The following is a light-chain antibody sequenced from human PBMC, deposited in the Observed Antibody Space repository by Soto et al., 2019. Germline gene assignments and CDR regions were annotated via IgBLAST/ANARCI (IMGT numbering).Light chain of an antibody. V-gene: IGKV3-15*01. CDR3: QQYNNWPPIT. CDR2: GAS. Sequence: EIVMTQSPATLSVSPGERATLSCRASESVSSNLAWYQQKPGQAPRLLIYGASTRATGIPARFSGSGSGTEFTLTISSLESEDLAVYYCQQYNNWPPITFGQGTRLDIE. CDR1: ESVSSN. J-gene: IGKJ5*01.